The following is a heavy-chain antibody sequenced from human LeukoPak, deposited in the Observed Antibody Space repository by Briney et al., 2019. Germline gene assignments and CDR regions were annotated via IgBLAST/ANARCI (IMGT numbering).Heavy chain of an antibody. CDR1: GYTFTGNY. CDR3: ARESEYDFWSGRHYGMDV. V-gene: IGHV1-2*02. D-gene: IGHD3-3*01. J-gene: IGHJ6*02. Sequence: ASVKVSCKASGYTFTGNYMHWVRQAPGQGLEWMGWINPNSGGTNYAQKFQGRVTMARDTSISTAYMELSRLRSDDTAVYYCARESEYDFWSGRHYGMDVWGQGTTVTVSS. CDR2: INPNSGGT.